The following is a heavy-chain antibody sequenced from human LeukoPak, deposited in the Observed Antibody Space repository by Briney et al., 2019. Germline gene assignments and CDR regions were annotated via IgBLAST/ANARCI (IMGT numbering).Heavy chain of an antibody. V-gene: IGHV3-64*01. CDR2: ICSNGGST. Sequence: PGGSLRLSCAASGFTFSSYAMHWVRQAPGKGLEYVSAICSNGGSTYYANSVKGRFTISRDNSKNTLYLQMGSLRAEDMAVYYCARDPRPYYYGSGSYGDYWGQGTLVTVSS. CDR1: GFTFSSYA. J-gene: IGHJ4*02. CDR3: ARDPRPYYYGSGSYGDY. D-gene: IGHD3-10*01.